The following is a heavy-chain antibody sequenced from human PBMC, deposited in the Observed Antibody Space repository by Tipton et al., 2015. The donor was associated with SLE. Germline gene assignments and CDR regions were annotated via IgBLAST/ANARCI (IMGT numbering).Heavy chain of an antibody. CDR2: IYYSGST. V-gene: IGHV4-59*12. Sequence: TLSLTCTVSGGSISSYYWSWIRQPPGKGLEWIGYIYYSGSTNYNPSLKSRVTISVDTSKNQFSLKLSSVTAADTAVYYCARRGYDIRFSDWGQGTLVTVSS. D-gene: IGHD5-12*01. CDR3: ARRGYDIRFSD. J-gene: IGHJ4*02. CDR1: GGSISSYY.